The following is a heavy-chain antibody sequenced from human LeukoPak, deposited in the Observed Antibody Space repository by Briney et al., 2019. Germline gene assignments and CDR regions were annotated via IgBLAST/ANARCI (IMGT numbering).Heavy chain of an antibody. CDR2: ITSSSSTI. V-gene: IGHV3-48*01. Sequence: GGSLGLSCAAPGFTFSTYTMNWVRQAPGKGLEWVSYITSSSSTIYYAESVKGRLTISRDKAKKSLYLQMNSLRAEDTAVYYCARDERGSGDLWGQGTLVTVSS. CDR3: ARDERGSGDL. D-gene: IGHD3-22*01. J-gene: IGHJ4*02. CDR1: GFTFSTYT.